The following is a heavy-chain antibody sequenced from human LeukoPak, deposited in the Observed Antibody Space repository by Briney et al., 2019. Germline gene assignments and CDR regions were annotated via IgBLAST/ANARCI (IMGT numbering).Heavy chain of an antibody. CDR2: IYHSGST. D-gene: IGHD6-13*01. J-gene: IGHJ4*02. V-gene: IGHV4-39*07. Sequence: NASETLSLTCTVSGGSISSSSYYWGWIRQPPGKGLEWIGSIYHSGSTYYNPSLKSRVTISVDTSKNQFSLKLSSVTAADTAVYYCARDYSSSWYRDFDYWGQGTLVTVSS. CDR1: GGSISSSSYY. CDR3: ARDYSSSWYRDFDY.